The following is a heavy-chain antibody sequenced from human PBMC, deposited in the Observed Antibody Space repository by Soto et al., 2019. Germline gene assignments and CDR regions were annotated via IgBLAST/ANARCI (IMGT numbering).Heavy chain of an antibody. D-gene: IGHD6-13*01. CDR3: ARDNSSSWYGQTNWFDP. V-gene: IGHV3-33*01. CDR2: IWYDGSNK. Sequence: QVQLVESGGGVVQPGRSLRLSCAASGFTFSSYGMHWVRQAPGKGLEWVAVIWYDGSNKYYADYVKGRFTISRDNSKNTVYLQMNSLRAEDTAVYYCARDNSSSWYGQTNWFDPWGQGTLVTVSS. J-gene: IGHJ5*02. CDR1: GFTFSSYG.